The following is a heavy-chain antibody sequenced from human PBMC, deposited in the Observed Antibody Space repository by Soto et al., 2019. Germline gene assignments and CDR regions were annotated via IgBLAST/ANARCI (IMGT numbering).Heavy chain of an antibody. D-gene: IGHD3-9*01. J-gene: IGHJ4*02. CDR2: VYFSGST. CDR3: ASDPVAVTGSFIDF. CDR1: GGSVSSRSYY. Sequence: SETLSLTCTVSGGSVSSRSYYWSWVRQPPGKGLEWIGSVYFSGSTKYNPSLKSRVTISLDTSKTQFSLKLSSVTAADTAIYYCASDPVAVTGSFIDFWGQGTLVTVSS. V-gene: IGHV4-61*01.